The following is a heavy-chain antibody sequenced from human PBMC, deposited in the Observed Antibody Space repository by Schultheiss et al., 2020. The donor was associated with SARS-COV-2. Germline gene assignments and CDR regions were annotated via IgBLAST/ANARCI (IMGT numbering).Heavy chain of an antibody. D-gene: IGHD5-24*01. CDR3: ARAVEMATKGYYGMDV. CDR2: ISAYNGNT. Sequence: ASVKVSCKASGYTFTSYGISWVRQDPGQGLEWMGWISAYNGNTNYAQKFQGRVTMTTDTSTSTAYMELRSLRSDDTAVHYCARAVEMATKGYYGMDVWGQGTTVTVSS. V-gene: IGHV1-18*01. CDR1: GYTFTSYG. J-gene: IGHJ6*02.